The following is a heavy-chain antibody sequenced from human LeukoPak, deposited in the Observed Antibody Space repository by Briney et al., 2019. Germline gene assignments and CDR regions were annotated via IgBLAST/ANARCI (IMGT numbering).Heavy chain of an antibody. CDR3: ARQPSGYSYGPDY. J-gene: IGHJ4*02. CDR1: GGSMNRTTYY. D-gene: IGHD5-18*01. V-gene: IGHV4-39*01. Sequence: SETLSLTCTVSGGSMNRTTYYWGWIRQPPGKGLEWIGSIYYSGSTYYNPSLKSRVTISVDTSKNQVSLKVNSVTAADTAVYYYARQPSGYSYGPDYWGQGTLVTVSS. CDR2: IYYSGST.